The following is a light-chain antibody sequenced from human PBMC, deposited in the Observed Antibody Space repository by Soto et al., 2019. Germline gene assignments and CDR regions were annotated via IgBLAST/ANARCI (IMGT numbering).Light chain of an antibody. J-gene: IGLJ1*01. CDR3: QVWDNSSDHLYV. Sequence: SYELTQPPSVSVAPGKTARITCGGNNIGSKNVHWYQQKPGQAPVLVIYYDSDRPSGIPERFSGSNSGNTATLTISRVEAGDEADYYCQVWDNSSDHLYVFGTGTKVTVL. CDR2: YDS. CDR1: NIGSKN. V-gene: IGLV3-21*04.